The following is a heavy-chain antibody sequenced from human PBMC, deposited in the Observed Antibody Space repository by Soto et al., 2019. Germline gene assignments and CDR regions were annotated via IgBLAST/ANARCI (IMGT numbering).Heavy chain of an antibody. J-gene: IGHJ5*02. CDR2: IIPIFGTA. Sequence: SVKVSCKASGGTFSSYAISWVRQAPGQGLEWMGGIIPIFGTANYAQKFQGRVTITADESTSTAYMELSSLRSEDTAVYYCALPYYYDSSGYSSHYKWFDPWGQGTLVTVSS. CDR3: ALPYYYDSSGYSSHYKWFDP. D-gene: IGHD3-22*01. CDR1: GGTFSSYA. V-gene: IGHV1-69*13.